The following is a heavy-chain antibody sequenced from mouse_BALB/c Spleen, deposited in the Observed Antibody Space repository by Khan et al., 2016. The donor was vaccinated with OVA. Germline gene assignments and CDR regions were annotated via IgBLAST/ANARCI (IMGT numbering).Heavy chain of an antibody. D-gene: IGHD2-3*01. CDR1: GFTFSGFG. V-gene: IGHV5-17*02. J-gene: IGHJ4*01. Sequence: EVELVESGGNLVQPGGSRKLSCAASGFTFSGFGMHWVRQAPEKGLEWVAYISSGSSTIYYADTVKGRFTISRDNPKNTLFLQMTSLRSEDTAMYYCGRTRIFDGYYGGAMDYWGQGTSVTVSS. CDR3: GRTRIFDGYYGGAMDY. CDR2: ISSGSSTI.